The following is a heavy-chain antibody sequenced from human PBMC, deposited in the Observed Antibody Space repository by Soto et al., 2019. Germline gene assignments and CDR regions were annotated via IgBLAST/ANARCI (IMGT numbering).Heavy chain of an antibody. CDR3: ARDSGIPGRFWYFDI. D-gene: IGHD3-3*01. Sequence: QVLLVQSGAEVKEPGASVKVSCKTYGYTFSNYFLHWVRQAPGQGPEWMGFVNPKGGGTEYAQKFQVRVTMTRDTSINTVYLDLSRLTSDDTAIYYCARDSGIPGRFWYFDIWGRGTLVTVSS. CDR1: GYTFSNYF. J-gene: IGHJ2*01. V-gene: IGHV1-2*02. CDR2: VNPKGGGT.